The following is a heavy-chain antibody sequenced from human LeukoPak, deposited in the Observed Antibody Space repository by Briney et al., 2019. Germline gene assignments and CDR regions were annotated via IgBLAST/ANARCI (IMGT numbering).Heavy chain of an antibody. CDR2: IYPGDSDT. D-gene: IGHD3-10*01. J-gene: IGHJ4*02. CDR3: ARGFGRFGHRFGY. V-gene: IGHV5-51*01. Sequence: GESLKISCKGSGYSFTSYWIGWVRQMPGKGLEWMGIIYPGDSDTRYSPSFQGQVTISADKSISTAYLQWSSLRAEDTAFYYCARGFGRFGHRFGYLGQGTLVTVSS. CDR1: GYSFTSYW.